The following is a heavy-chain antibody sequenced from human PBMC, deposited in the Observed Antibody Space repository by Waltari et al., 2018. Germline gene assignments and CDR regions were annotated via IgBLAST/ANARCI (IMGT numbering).Heavy chain of an antibody. CDR3: ARDRSDYGDYVGGGWFDP. Sequence: QVQLVQSGAEVKKPGAPVKVSCKASGYTFTGYYMHWVRQAPGQGLEWMGRINPNSGGTNYAQKFQGRVTMTRDTSISTAYMELSRLRSDDTAVYYCARDRSDYGDYVGGGWFDPWGQGTLVTVSS. V-gene: IGHV1-2*06. J-gene: IGHJ5*02. D-gene: IGHD4-17*01. CDR2: INPNSGGT. CDR1: GYTFTGYY.